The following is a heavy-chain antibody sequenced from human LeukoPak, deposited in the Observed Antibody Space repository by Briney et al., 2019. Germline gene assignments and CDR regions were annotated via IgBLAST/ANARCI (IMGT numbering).Heavy chain of an antibody. J-gene: IGHJ5*02. Sequence: SQTLSLTCAISGDSVSSNSAAWNWIRQSPSRGLEWLGRTYYRSKWYNDYAVSVKGRITINPDTSKNQFSLQLNSVTPEDTAVYYCAREGYYYDSSGPNWFDPWGQGTLVTVSS. V-gene: IGHV6-1*01. D-gene: IGHD3-22*01. CDR3: AREGYYYDSSGPNWFDP. CDR1: GDSVSSNSAA. CDR2: TYYRSKWYN.